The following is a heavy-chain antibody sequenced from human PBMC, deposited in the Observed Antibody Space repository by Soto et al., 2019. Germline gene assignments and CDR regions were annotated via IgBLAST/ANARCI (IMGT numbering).Heavy chain of an antibody. Sequence: SETLSLTCTVSGGSISGRSHYWVWMRQPPGKGLEWIGNIYYNGSTYYNPSLKSRVTMSVDTSKNQFSLKVRSVTAADTAIYSCARKCYYYDSAGFYGWFDPWGQGALVTVSS. CDR2: IYYNGST. D-gene: IGHD3-22*01. CDR3: ARKCYYYDSAGFYGWFDP. CDR1: GGSISGRSHY. J-gene: IGHJ5*02. V-gene: IGHV4-39*01.